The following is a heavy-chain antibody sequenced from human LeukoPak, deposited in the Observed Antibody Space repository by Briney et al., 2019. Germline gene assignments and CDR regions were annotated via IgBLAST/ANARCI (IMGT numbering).Heavy chain of an antibody. V-gene: IGHV4-39*01. Sequence: SETLSLTCTVSDGSISSNSYYWGWIRQPPGKGLEWIGSISYSGRTYYNPSLESRVTISVDTSKNQFSLKLSSVTAADTAVYYCARGGRGITGTVNWFDPWGQGTLVTVSS. CDR3: ARGGRGITGTVNWFDP. J-gene: IGHJ5*02. CDR2: ISYSGRT. D-gene: IGHD1-20*01. CDR1: DGSISSNSYY.